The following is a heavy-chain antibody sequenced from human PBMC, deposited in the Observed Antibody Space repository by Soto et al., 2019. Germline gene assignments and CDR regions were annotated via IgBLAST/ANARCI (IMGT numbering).Heavy chain of an antibody. Sequence: QIQLQQSGPGLVKPSQTLSLTCVISGDSVSTNSATWNWIRQSPSRGLEWLGRKYLRSKWYNEYAVSVKSRIAIRPETAKNLGSQQQSSVTPEDTAVYCCARAAVACAAFGNWGQGTVVTVSS. V-gene: IGHV6-1*01. D-gene: IGHD2-15*01. J-gene: IGHJ3*02. CDR1: GDSVSTNSAT. CDR2: KYLRSKWYN. CDR3: ARAAVACAAFGN.